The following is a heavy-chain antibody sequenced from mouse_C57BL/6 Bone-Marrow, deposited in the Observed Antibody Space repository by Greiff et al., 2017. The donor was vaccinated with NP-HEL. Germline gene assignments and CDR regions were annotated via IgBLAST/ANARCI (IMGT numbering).Heavy chain of an antibody. V-gene: IGHV2-9-1*01. J-gene: IGHJ2*01. D-gene: IGHD1-1*01. CDR3: ARNYSSSRWDFDY. Sequence: QVQLKESGPGLVAPSQSLSITCTVSGFSLTSYAISWVRQPPGKGLEWLGVIWPGGGTNYNSALKSSLSTSTDNSKSQVFLKMNRLQTDDTAKYYGARNYSSSRWDFDYWGQGTTLTVSS. CDR2: IWPGGGT. CDR1: GFSLTSYA.